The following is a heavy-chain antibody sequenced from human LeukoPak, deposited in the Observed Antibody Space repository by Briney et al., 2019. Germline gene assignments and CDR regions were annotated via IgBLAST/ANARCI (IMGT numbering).Heavy chain of an antibody. CDR3: ARQPMPRSTFDY. J-gene: IGHJ4*02. CDR2: IIPIFGTA. CDR1: GGTFSSYG. V-gene: IGHV1-69*01. D-gene: IGHD1-1*01. Sequence: ASVTVSCKASGGTFSSYGISWVRQAPGQGLEWMGGIIPIFGTANYAQKFQGRVTITADESTSTAYMELSSLRSEDTAVYYCARQPMPRSTFDYWGQGTLVTVSS.